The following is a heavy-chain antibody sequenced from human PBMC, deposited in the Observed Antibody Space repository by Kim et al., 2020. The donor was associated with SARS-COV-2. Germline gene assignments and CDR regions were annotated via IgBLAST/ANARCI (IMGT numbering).Heavy chain of an antibody. CDR3: ARDLEGSSSGWYGAYFDY. Sequence: SQTLSLTCAISGDSVSSNSAAWNWIRQSPSRGLEWLGRTYYRSKWYNDYAVSVKSRITINPDTSKNQFSLQLNSVTPEDTVVYYCARDLEGSSSGWYGAYFDYWGQGTLVTVSS. V-gene: IGHV6-1*01. CDR1: GDSVSSNSAA. J-gene: IGHJ4*02. CDR2: TYYRSKWYN. D-gene: IGHD6-19*01.